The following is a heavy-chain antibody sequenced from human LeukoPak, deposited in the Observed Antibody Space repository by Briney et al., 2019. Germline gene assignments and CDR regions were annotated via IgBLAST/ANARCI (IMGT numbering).Heavy chain of an antibody. Sequence: PGGSLRLPCAASGFTFSDYYMSWIRQAPGKGLEWVSYISSSGSTIYYADSVKGRFTISRDNAKNSLYLQMNSLRAEDTAVYYCARGLDFWRGYLNWFDPWGQGTLVTVSS. J-gene: IGHJ5*02. V-gene: IGHV3-11*01. CDR3: ARGLDFWRGYLNWFDP. D-gene: IGHD3-3*01. CDR1: GFTFSDYY. CDR2: ISSSGSTI.